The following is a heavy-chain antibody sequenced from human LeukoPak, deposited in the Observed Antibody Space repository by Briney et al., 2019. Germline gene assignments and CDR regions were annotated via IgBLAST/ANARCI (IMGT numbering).Heavy chain of an antibody. CDR3: ARAKKATIFDY. CDR2: IYSGGST. J-gene: IGHJ4*02. Sequence: GGSLRLSCAASGFTVSSNYMSWVRQAPGKGLEWVSVIYSGGSTYYADSVKGRFTISRDNTKNTLYLKMNSLRAEDTAVYYCARAKKATIFDYWGQGTLVIVSS. CDR1: GFTVSSNY. D-gene: IGHD5-12*01. V-gene: IGHV3-53*01.